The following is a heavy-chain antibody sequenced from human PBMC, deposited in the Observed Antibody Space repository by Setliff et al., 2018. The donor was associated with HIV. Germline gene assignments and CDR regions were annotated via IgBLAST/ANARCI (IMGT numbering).Heavy chain of an antibody. CDR3: ARGRGGYFGGGRYYDLPYFDS. Sequence: GESLKISCKTSGSNFATYWVGWVRQMPGKGLEWLGILYFGDSDPKYNPSFEGQVTISADKSIKTAFQQWRSLETSDTAIYYCARGRGGYFGGGRYYDLPYFDSWGQGTLVTVSS. D-gene: IGHD2-15*01. J-gene: IGHJ4*02. V-gene: IGHV5-51*01. CDR1: GSNFATYW. CDR2: LYFGDSDP.